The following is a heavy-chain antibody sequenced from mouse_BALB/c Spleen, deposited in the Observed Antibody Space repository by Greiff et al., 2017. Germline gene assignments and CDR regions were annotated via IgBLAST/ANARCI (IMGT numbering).Heavy chain of an antibody. CDR1: GYTFSSYW. J-gene: IGHJ2*01. CDR3: ASILFTTVVADY. Sequence: QVQLKQSGAELMKPGASVKISCKATGYTFSSYWIEWVKQRPGPGLEWIGEILPGSGSTNYNEKFKGKATFTADTSSNTAYMQLSSLTSEDSAVYYCASILFTTVVADYGGQGTTLTVSS. V-gene: IGHV1-9*01. CDR2: ILPGSGST. D-gene: IGHD1-1*01.